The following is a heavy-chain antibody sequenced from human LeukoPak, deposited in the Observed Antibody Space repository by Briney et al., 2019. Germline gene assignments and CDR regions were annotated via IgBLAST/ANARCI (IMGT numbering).Heavy chain of an antibody. J-gene: IGHJ4*02. Sequence: GGSLRLSCAASGFTFSSYDMHWVRQAPGKGLEWLASIRSDNSDTYYADSVKGRFTISRDNSKNTLYLQMNNLRVEDTAVFYCVNGESFYGDYGFDYWGQGTLVTVSS. V-gene: IGHV3-30*02. CDR1: GFTFSSYD. CDR2: IRSDNSDT. D-gene: IGHD4-17*01. CDR3: VNGESFYGDYGFDY.